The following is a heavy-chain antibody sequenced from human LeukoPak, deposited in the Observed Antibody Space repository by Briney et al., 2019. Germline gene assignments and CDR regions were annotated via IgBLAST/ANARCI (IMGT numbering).Heavy chain of an antibody. CDR1: GFTFDDYA. CDR3: AKAPSFDSSGYYYFDY. J-gene: IGHJ4*02. D-gene: IGHD3-22*01. Sequence: SLRLSCAASGFTFDDYAMHWVRQAPGKGLEWVSGISWNSGSIGYADSVKGRFTISRDNAKNSLYLQMNSLRAEDTALYYCAKAPSFDSSGYYYFDYWGQGTLVTVSS. CDR2: ISWNSGSI. V-gene: IGHV3-9*01.